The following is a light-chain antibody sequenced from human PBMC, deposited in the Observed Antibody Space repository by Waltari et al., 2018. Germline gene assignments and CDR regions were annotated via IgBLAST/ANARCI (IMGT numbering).Light chain of an antibody. CDR2: DAS. V-gene: IGKV3-20*01. CDR3: QKYGRTPRP. J-gene: IGKJ4*01. CDR1: QSLGNTY. Sequence: EIVLTQSPGTLSLSPGESASLSCRASQSLGNTYLAWDQQKPGQAPRLLIFDASRRATGIPDRFSGSGSGTDFTLTISRLEPEDFAVYFCQKYGRTPRPFGGGTKVEI.